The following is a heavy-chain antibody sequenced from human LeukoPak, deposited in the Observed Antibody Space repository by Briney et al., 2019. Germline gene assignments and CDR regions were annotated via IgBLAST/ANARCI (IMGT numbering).Heavy chain of an antibody. CDR1: GGSISSGGYY. Sequence: PSETLSLACTVSGGSISSGGYYWSWIRQHPGKGLEWIGYIYYSGSTYYNPSLKSRVTISVDTSKNQFSLKLSSVTAADTAVYYCARGPGDSGYDWAYYFDYWGQGTLVTVSS. CDR3: ARGPGDSGYDWAYYFDY. V-gene: IGHV4-31*03. J-gene: IGHJ4*02. CDR2: IYYSGST. D-gene: IGHD5-12*01.